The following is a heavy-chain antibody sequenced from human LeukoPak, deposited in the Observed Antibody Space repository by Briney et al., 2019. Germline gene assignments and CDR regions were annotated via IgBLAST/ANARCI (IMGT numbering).Heavy chain of an antibody. D-gene: IGHD3-10*01. CDR1: GFTFSSYS. V-gene: IGHV3-21*01. Sequence: PGGSLRLSCAASGFTFSSYSMNWVRQAPGKGLEWVSIISSSGSYIFYADSVKGRFTISRDNAKNSLYLQMNSLRAEGTAVYYCARGGSGAAKDDTFDVWGQGTMVTVSS. CDR3: ARGGSGAAKDDTFDV. CDR2: ISSSGSYI. J-gene: IGHJ3*01.